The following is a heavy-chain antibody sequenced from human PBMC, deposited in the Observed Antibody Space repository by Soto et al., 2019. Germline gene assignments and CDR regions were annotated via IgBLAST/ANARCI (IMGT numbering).Heavy chain of an antibody. D-gene: IGHD2-15*01. V-gene: IGHV1-18*01. CDR1: GYTFTSYG. CDR3: ARDYCSGGSCYFDAFDI. CDR2: ISAYNGNT. Sequence: QVQLVQSGAEVKKPGASVKVSCKASGYTFTSYGISWVRQAPGQGLEWMGWISAYNGNTNYAQKLQGRVTMTTDTATSTAYMELRSLRSDDTAVYYCARDYCSGGSCYFDAFDIWGQGTMVTVSS. J-gene: IGHJ3*02.